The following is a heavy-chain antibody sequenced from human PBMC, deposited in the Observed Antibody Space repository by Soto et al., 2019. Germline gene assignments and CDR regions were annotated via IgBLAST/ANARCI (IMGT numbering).Heavy chain of an antibody. J-gene: IGHJ4*02. Sequence: PGGSLRLSCAASGFTFNNYATTWVLQAPGKGLEWVSAISGGGDTTSYADSVKGRFTVSRDGSKNTLYLQMSSLRAEDTALYYCAKGRGGSGSLTPRVDFWGQGTLVTVSS. CDR1: GFTFNNYA. CDR2: ISGGGDTT. D-gene: IGHD3-10*01. V-gene: IGHV3-23*01. CDR3: AKGRGGSGSLTPRVDF.